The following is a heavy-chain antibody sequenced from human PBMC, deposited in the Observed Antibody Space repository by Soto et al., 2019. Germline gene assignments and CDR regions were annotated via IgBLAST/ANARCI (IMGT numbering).Heavy chain of an antibody. D-gene: IGHD4-17*01. CDR3: ARELGDYGDYLSIFDY. J-gene: IGHJ4*02. CDR2: ISAYNGNT. CDR1: GYTFTSYG. Sequence: ASVKVSCKASGYTFTSYGISWVRQAPGQGLEWMGWISAYNGNTNYAQKLQGRVTMTTDTSTRTAYMELRSLRSDDTAVYYCARELGDYGDYLSIFDYWGQGTLVTVSS. V-gene: IGHV1-18*01.